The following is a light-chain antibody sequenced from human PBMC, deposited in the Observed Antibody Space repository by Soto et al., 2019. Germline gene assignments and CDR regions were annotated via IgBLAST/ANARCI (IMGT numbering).Light chain of an antibody. V-gene: IGKV3D-20*02. CDR2: GAS. CDR3: QQRSNWPPIT. J-gene: IGKJ5*01. Sequence: EIVLTQSPATLSSFPGDRVTLSCRASQSVSSSYLAWYQQKPGQAPRLLIYGASSRATGIPDRFSGSGSGTDFTLTIDNLEPEDFAIYYCQQRSNWPPITFGQGTRLEIK. CDR1: QSVSSSY.